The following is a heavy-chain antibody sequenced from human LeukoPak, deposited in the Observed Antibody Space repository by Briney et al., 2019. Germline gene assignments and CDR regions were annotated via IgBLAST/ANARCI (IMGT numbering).Heavy chain of an antibody. CDR3: ARGAQQLPPYYYYYYIDV. D-gene: IGHD6-13*01. V-gene: IGHV1-2*02. CDR1: GYTFTGYY. Sequence: ASVKVSCKASGYTFTGYYMHWVRQAPGQGLEWMGWINPNSGGTNYAQKFQGRVTMTRDTSISTAYMELSRLRSDDTAVYYCARGAQQLPPYYYYYYIDVWGKGTTVTVSS. CDR2: INPNSGGT. J-gene: IGHJ6*03.